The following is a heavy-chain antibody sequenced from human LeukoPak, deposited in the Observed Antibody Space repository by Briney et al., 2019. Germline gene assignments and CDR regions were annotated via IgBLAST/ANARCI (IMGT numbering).Heavy chain of an antibody. J-gene: IGHJ6*02. CDR2: ISYDGSNK. V-gene: IGHV3-30*18. D-gene: IGHD1-26*01. CDR1: GFTFSSYG. CDR3: AKDWSSTEWELSYGMDV. Sequence: GGSLRLSCAASGFTFSSYGMHWVRQAPGKGLEWVAVISYDGSNKYYADSVKGRFTISRDNSKNTLYLQMNSLRAEDTAVYYCAKDWSSTEWELSYGMDVWGRGTTVTVSS.